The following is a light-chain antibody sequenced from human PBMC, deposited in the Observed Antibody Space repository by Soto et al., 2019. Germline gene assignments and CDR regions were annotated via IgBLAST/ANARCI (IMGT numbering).Light chain of an antibody. CDR2: GAS. CDR3: QHYNNWPTWT. Sequence: EIVFTQSPCTLSLSPGERATLSCRASQSVSSSYLAWYQQKPGQAPRLLIYGASSRATGIPDRFSGSGSGTDFTLTISSLQSDDFAVYYCQHYNNWPTWTFGQGTKVDIK. V-gene: IGKV3-20*01. J-gene: IGKJ1*01. CDR1: QSVSSSY.